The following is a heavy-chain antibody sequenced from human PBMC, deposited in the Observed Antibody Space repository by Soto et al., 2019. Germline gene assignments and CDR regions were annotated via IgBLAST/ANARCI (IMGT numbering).Heavy chain of an antibody. V-gene: IGHV4-59*01. Sequence: PSETLSLTCTVSGGSISSYYWSWIRQPPGKGLEWIGYIYYSGSTNYNPSLKSRVTISVDTSKNQFSLKLSSVTAADTAVYYCARAGSGYEHGCFDYWGQGTLVTVSS. CDR3: ARAGSGYEHGCFDY. CDR1: GGSISSYY. CDR2: IYYSGST. D-gene: IGHD5-12*01. J-gene: IGHJ4*02.